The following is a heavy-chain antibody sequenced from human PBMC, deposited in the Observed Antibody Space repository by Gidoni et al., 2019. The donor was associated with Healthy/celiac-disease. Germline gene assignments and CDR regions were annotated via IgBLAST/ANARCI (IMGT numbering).Heavy chain of an antibody. CDR3: ARGEIVVVIGAFDI. D-gene: IGHD3-22*01. J-gene: IGHJ3*02. V-gene: IGHV3-30-3*01. CDR2: ISYDGSNK. Sequence: QVQLVESGGGVVQPWRSLRLSCAASGFTFSSYAMHWVRQAPGKGLEWVAVISYDGSNKYYADSVKGRFTISRDNSKNTLYLQMNSLRAEDTAVYYCARGEIVVVIGAFDIWGQGTMVTVSS. CDR1: GFTFSSYA.